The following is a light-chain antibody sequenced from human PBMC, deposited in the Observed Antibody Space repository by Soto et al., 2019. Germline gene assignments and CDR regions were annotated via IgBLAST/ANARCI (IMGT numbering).Light chain of an antibody. Sequence: DIPMTQSPSSLSAFVGDRVTITCRASQDIIGYLAWYQQKPGGVPKLLIYTASTLQSGVPSRFSGSGSGTDFTLTISSLQPEDVATYYCQKYNSLPFTFGPGTKVDIK. J-gene: IGKJ3*01. V-gene: IGKV1-27*01. CDR2: TAS. CDR3: QKYNSLPFT. CDR1: QDIIGY.